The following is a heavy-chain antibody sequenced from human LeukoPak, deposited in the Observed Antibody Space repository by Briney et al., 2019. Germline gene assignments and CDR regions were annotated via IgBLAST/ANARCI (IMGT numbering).Heavy chain of an antibody. CDR2: IIPIFGTA. Sequence: SVKVSCKASGGTFSSYAISWVRQAPGQGLEWMGGIIPIFGTANYAQKFQGRVTITADKSTSTAYMELSSLRSEDTAVYYCARPRDSYGAFLAFDIWGQGTMVTVSS. CDR1: GGTFSSYA. J-gene: IGHJ3*02. D-gene: IGHD5-18*01. V-gene: IGHV1-69*06. CDR3: ARPRDSYGAFLAFDI.